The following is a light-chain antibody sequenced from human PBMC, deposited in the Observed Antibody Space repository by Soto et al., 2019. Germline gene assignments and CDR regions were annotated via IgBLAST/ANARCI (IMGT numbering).Light chain of an antibody. CDR2: EVT. Sequence: QSAPTQPASVSGSPGQSITISCTGTGSDIGGYDYVSWYQQHPGKAPKLMIYEVTNRPSGVSNRFSGSKSGNTASLTISGLQAEDEADYFCCSYTRSSTVVFGGGTKLTVL. V-gene: IGLV2-14*01. CDR3: CSYTRSSTVV. CDR1: GSDIGGYDY. J-gene: IGLJ2*01.